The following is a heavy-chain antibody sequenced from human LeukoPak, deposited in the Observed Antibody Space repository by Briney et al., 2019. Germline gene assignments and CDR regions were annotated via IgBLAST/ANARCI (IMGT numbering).Heavy chain of an antibody. CDR3: AGQPVLRYFDWLSD. CDR2: ISSSGSTI. V-gene: IGHV3-48*04. Sequence: GTSLRLSCAASGFTFSVYGMHWVRQGPGKGLEWVSYISSSGSTIYYADSVKGRFTISRDNAKNSLYLQVNSLRAEDTAVCYCAGQPVLRYFDWLSDWGQGTLVTVSS. J-gene: IGHJ4*02. D-gene: IGHD3-9*01. CDR1: GFTFSVYG.